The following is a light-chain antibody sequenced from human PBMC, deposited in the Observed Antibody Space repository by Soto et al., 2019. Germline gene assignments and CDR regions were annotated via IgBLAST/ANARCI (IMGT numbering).Light chain of an antibody. CDR3: QQYAASPRT. J-gene: IGKJ1*01. Sequence: EIVLTQSPGTPSLSPRERVTLSCRASQSVNDNYLAWYQHKPGQAPRLLIYGASSRAPGIPDRFSGSGSGTDFTLTISRLEPEDFAIYYCQQYAASPRTFGQGTQVEVK. V-gene: IGKV3-20*01. CDR2: GAS. CDR1: QSVNDNY.